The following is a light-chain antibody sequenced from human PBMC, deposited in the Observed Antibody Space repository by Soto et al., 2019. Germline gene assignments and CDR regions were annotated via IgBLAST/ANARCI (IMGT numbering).Light chain of an antibody. CDR3: QQRSNWPRT. CDR2: AAS. CDR1: EDITIY. J-gene: IGKJ1*01. Sequence: IQLTQSPSSLSASVGDSVTITCRASEDITIYLAWYQQKPGKAPNLLMYAASTLQSGVPSRFSGSGSGTDFTLTISSLEPEDLAVYYCQQRSNWPRTFGQGTKVDI. V-gene: IGKV1-9*01.